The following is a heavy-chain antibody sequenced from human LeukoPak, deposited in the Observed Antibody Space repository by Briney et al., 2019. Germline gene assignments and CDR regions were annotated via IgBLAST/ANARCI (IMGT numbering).Heavy chain of an antibody. Sequence: TXXXTCTXSXXXXXSXSYYXGXIXXPXGXXXXXXGKISDSGNSYYSPSLRSRVTISIDTSKNQFSLKLSSVTATDTAVYYCARGEKVLDYFDYWGQGTLVTVSS. CDR1: XXXXXSXSYY. CDR2: ISDSGNS. CDR3: ARGEKVLDYFDY. V-gene: IGHV4-39*01. D-gene: IGHD3-16*01. J-gene: IGHJ4*02.